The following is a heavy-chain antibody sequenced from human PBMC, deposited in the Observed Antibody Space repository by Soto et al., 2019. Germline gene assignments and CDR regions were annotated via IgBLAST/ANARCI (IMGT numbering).Heavy chain of an antibody. D-gene: IGHD6-19*01. CDR1: GFTFSNYW. CDR2: IKQDGSQK. Sequence: GRSLRPSCEASGFTFSNYWLSWVRHATWKGLEWVANIKQDGSQKYYVDSVKVRFSTSRDNNKNSFYLQMNSLRAEEPAVYHCARDHINGWKFDYWGRGTLVTVSS. J-gene: IGHJ4*02. V-gene: IGHV3-7*01. CDR3: ARDHINGWKFDY.